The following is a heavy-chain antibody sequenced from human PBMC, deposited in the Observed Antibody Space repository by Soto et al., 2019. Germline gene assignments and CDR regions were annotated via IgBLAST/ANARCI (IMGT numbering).Heavy chain of an antibody. J-gene: IGHJ4*01. Sequence: GGSLRLSCAASGFTFANAWINWVRQAPGKGLEWVGRIKSKNDGGTTDFAAPVKDRFAISRDDSRNLVYLQMNSLKSEDTAVYYCSIYSCNANLIDLLAYWRHRTFDLVSS. D-gene: IGHD2-15*01. CDR3: SIYSCNANLIDLLAY. CDR1: GFTFANAW. V-gene: IGHV3-15*07. CDR2: IKSKNDGGTT.